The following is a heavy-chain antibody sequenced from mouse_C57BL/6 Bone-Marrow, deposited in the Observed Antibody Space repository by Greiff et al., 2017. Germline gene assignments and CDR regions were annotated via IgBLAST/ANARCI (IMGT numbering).Heavy chain of an antibody. CDR2: IHPNSGGT. V-gene: IGHV1-64*01. CDR3: AREGYYGSSYGY. Sequence: QVQLQQPGAELVKPGASVKLSCKASGYTFTSYWMHWVKQRPGQGLEWIGMIHPNSGGTNYNEKFKSKATLTVDNSSSTAYMQLSSLTSEDSAVYYCAREGYYGSSYGYWGQGTTLTVSS. J-gene: IGHJ2*01. CDR1: GYTFTSYW. D-gene: IGHD1-1*01.